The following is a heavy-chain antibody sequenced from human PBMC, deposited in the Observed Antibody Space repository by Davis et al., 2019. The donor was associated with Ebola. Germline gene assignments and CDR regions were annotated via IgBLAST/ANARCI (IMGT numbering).Heavy chain of an antibody. V-gene: IGHV1-69*13. CDR1: GGTFSSYA. CDR2: IIPIFGTA. D-gene: IGHD3-16*01. Sequence: SVKVSCKASGGTFSSYAISWVRQAPGQGLEWMGGIIPIFGTANYAQKFQGRVTITADESTSTAYMELSSLRSEDTAVYYCAREGEPNAGWFDPWGQGTLVTVSS. CDR3: AREGEPNAGWFDP. J-gene: IGHJ5*02.